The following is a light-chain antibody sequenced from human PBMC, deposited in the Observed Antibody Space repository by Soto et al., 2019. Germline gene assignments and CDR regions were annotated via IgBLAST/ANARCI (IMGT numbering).Light chain of an antibody. V-gene: IGKV3-15*01. CDR2: RAS. CDR3: QQYNNWPYT. CDR1: QHVSSN. Sequence: EIVMTQSPATLSVSPGGSATLSCRASQHVSSNFAWYPQKPGQAPTLLIYRASTRSTGIPAKFSGSRSGTEFNLNFSILQSEDFAVYYCQQYNNWPYTFGQGTKVEIK. J-gene: IGKJ2*01.